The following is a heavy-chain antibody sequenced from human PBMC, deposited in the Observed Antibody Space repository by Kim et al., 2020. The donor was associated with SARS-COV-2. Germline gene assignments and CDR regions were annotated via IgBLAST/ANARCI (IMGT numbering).Heavy chain of an antibody. D-gene: IGHD5-18*01. Sequence: SVQGRFTISRDNAKNSLYLQMNSLRAEDTAVYYCAREGNTARAMSYMDVWGKGTTVTVSS. V-gene: IGHV3-48*03. CDR3: AREGNTARAMSYMDV. J-gene: IGHJ6*03.